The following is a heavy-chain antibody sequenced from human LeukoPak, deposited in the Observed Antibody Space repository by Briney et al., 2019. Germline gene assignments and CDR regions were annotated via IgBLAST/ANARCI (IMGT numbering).Heavy chain of an antibody. Sequence: SETLSLTCTVSGGSISSSSYYWGWIRQAPGKGLEWIGSFYYSGSTYYNPSLKSRVTISVDTSKNQFSLKLSSVTAADTAVYYCARHNRGDYYDSSGYHDYWGQGTLVTVSS. D-gene: IGHD3-22*01. J-gene: IGHJ4*02. CDR3: ARHNRGDYYDSSGYHDY. CDR2: FYYSGST. CDR1: GGSISSSSYY. V-gene: IGHV4-39*01.